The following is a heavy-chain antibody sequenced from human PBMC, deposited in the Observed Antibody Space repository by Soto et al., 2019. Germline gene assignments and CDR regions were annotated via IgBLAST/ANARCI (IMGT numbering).Heavy chain of an antibody. Sequence: QVQLVQSGAEVKKPGASVKVSCKASGYTFTSYGISWVRQAPGQGLEWMGWISAYNGNTNYEQKLQGRVTMTTDTSSNTAYMELRSHRSDDMSVYYCARLNNSLTSPVYPDDYWGQVTLVTISS. V-gene: IGHV1-18*03. CDR2: ISAYNGNT. CDR1: GYTFTSYG. D-gene: IGHD3-9*01. J-gene: IGHJ4*02. CDR3: ARLNNSLTSPVYPDDY.